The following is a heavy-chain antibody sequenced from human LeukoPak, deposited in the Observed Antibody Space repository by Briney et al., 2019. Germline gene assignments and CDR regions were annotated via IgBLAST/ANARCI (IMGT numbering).Heavy chain of an antibody. CDR2: IYTSGST. Sequence: SETLSLTCTVSGCSISSYYWSWLRQPAGKGLEWIGRIYTSGSTNYNPSLKGRVTMSVDTSKNQFSLKLSFVTAADTAVYYCARAQGRGSSGFSVDYWGQGTLVTVSS. CDR3: ARAQGRGSSGFSVDY. V-gene: IGHV4-4*07. D-gene: IGHD3-22*01. J-gene: IGHJ4*02. CDR1: GCSISSYY.